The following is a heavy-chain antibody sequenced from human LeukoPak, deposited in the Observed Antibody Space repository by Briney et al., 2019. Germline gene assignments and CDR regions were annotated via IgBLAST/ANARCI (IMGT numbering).Heavy chain of an antibody. Sequence: SETLSLTCTVSGGSIGSYYWSWIRQPPGKGLEWIGYIYYSGSTNYNPSLKSRVTISVDTSKNQFSLKLSSVTAADTAVYYCARNPPRYNWNDSWFGPWGQGTLVTVSS. J-gene: IGHJ5*02. V-gene: IGHV4-59*01. D-gene: IGHD1-1*01. CDR2: IYYSGST. CDR3: ARNPPRYNWNDSWFGP. CDR1: GGSIGSYY.